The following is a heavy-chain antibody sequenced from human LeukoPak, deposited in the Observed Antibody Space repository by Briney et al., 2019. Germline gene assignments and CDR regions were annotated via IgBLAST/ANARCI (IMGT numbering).Heavy chain of an antibody. Sequence: PGGSLRLSCAASGFTFSSYGMDWVRQAPGKGLEWVAVIWYDGSNKYYADSVKGRFTISRDNSKNTLYLQMNSLRAEDTAVYYCAREYDILTRFAFDIWGQGTMVTVSS. CDR2: IWYDGSNK. CDR3: AREYDILTRFAFDI. J-gene: IGHJ3*02. D-gene: IGHD3-9*01. V-gene: IGHV3-33*01. CDR1: GFTFSSYG.